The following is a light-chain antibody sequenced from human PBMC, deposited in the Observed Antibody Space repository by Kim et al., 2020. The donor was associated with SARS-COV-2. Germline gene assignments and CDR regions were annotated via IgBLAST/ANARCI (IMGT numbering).Light chain of an antibody. V-gene: IGLV3-1*01. CDR2: QDS. J-gene: IGLJ2*01. CDR1: KLGDKY. Sequence: VSHGQTASIPGSGDKLGDKYACWYQQKPGQSPVLVIYQDSKRPSGIPERFSGSNSGNTATLTISGTQAMDEADYYCQAWDSSTVVFGGGTQLTVL. CDR3: QAWDSSTVV.